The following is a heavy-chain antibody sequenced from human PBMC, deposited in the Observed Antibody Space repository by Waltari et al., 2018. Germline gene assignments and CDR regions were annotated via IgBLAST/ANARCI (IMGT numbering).Heavy chain of an antibody. D-gene: IGHD6-6*01. CDR2: INHSGST. V-gene: IGHV4-34*01. J-gene: IGHJ5*02. CDR1: GGSFSGYY. CDR3: ARGIAARRGWFDP. Sequence: QVQLQQWGAGLLKPSETLSLTCAVYGGSFSGYYWSWTRQPPGKGLEWIGEINHSGSTNYNPSLKSRVTISVDTSKNQFSLKLSSVTAADTAVYYCARGIAARRGWFDPWGQGTLVTVSS.